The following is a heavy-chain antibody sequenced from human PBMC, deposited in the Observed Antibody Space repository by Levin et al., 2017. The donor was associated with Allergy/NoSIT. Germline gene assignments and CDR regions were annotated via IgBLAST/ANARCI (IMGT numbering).Heavy chain of an antibody. CDR3: ATGWSGSYPVTFEC. V-gene: IGHV3-72*01. CDR2: SKHKAEGYAT. CDR1: GFTFSDNY. J-gene: IGHJ4*02. Sequence: PGGSLRLSCLASGFTFSDNYMDWVRQAPGKGLDWIGRSKHKAEGYATEYAASVKGRFTISRDSSKNLLYLQMNSLNTEDTAVYYCATGWSGSYPVTFECWGLGTVVTVSS. D-gene: IGHD1-26*01.